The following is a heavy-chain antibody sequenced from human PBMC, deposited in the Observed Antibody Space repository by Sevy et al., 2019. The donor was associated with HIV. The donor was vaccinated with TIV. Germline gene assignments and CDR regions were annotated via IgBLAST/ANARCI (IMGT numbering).Heavy chain of an antibody. Sequence: GGSLRLSCAASGFTFATYWMTWVRQAPGKGLEWVAYIKQDGTDKYYGDSVRGRFTISRDNGKNSLYLQMSSLRAEDTAVYFCARALADWGGFHYSSWGRGTLVTVSS. CDR3: ARALADWGGFHYSS. CDR1: GFTFATYW. V-gene: IGHV3-7*01. J-gene: IGHJ4*02. CDR2: IKQDGTDK. D-gene: IGHD3-16*02.